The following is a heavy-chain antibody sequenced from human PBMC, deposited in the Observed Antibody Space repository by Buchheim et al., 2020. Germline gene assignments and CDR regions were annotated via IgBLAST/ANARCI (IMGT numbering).Heavy chain of an antibody. CDR2: IYWDDDK. V-gene: IGHV2-5*02. J-gene: IGHJ4*02. CDR1: GFSLSTSGVG. CDR3: AHSDLGYCSGGSCFGFDY. D-gene: IGHD2-15*01. Sequence: QITLKESGPTLVKPTQTLTLTCTFSGFSLSTSGVGVGWIRQPSGKALEWLALIYWDDDKRYSPSLKSRLTITKDTSKTQVVLTMTNMDPVDTATYYCAHSDLGYCSGGSCFGFDYWGQGTL.